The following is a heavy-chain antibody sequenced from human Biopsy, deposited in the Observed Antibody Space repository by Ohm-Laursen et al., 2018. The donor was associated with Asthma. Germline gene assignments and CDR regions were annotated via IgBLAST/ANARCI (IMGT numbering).Heavy chain of an antibody. Sequence: ATVKISCKASGYTFISCHIHWMRQAPGQGLEWMGRINPNSGGTNYAQKFQGRVTMTRDTSISTAYMEVSRLRSDDTAVYYCARGQKSAGDRWFDPWGQGTLVTVS. CDR2: INPNSGGT. J-gene: IGHJ5*02. CDR1: GYTFISCH. CDR3: ARGQKSAGDRWFDP. V-gene: IGHV1-2*06. D-gene: IGHD6-13*01.